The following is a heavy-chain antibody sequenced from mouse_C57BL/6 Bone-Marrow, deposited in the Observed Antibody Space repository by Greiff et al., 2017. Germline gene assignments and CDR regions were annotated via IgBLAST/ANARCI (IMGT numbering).Heavy chain of an antibody. V-gene: IGHV5-4*01. Sequence: LMESGGGLVKPGGSLKLSCAASGFTFSSYAMSWVRQTPEKRLEWVATISDGGSYTYYPDNVKGRFTISRDNAKNNLYLQMSHLKSEDTAMYYCARDHDYDATWFAYWGQGTLVTVSA. CDR3: ARDHDYDATWFAY. CDR2: ISDGGSYT. J-gene: IGHJ3*01. D-gene: IGHD2-4*01. CDR1: GFTFSSYA.